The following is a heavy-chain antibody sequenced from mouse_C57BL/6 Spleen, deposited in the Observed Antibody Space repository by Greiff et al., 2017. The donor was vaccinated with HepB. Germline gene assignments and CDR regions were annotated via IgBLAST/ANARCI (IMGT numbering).Heavy chain of an antibody. Sequence: QVQLQQPGAELVKPGASVKLSCKASGYTFTSYWMQWVKQRPGQGLEWIGEIDPSDSYTNYNQKFKGKATLTVDTSSSTAYMQLSSLTSEDSAVYYCARGIFITTVFDYWGQGTTLTVSS. CDR2: IDPSDSYT. CDR1: GYTFTSYW. J-gene: IGHJ2*01. V-gene: IGHV1-50*01. D-gene: IGHD1-2*01. CDR3: ARGIFITTVFDY.